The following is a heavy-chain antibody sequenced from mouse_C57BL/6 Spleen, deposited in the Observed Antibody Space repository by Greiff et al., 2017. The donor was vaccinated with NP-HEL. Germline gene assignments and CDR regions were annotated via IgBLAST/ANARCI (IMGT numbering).Heavy chain of an antibody. D-gene: IGHD2-3*01. CDR2: IYPGSGST. CDR3: ARTPDCYSDWYFDV. Sequence: QVQLQQPGAELVKPGASVKMSCKASGYTFTSYWITWVKQRPGQGLEWIGDIYPGSGSTNYNEKFKSKATLTVDTSSSTAYMQLSSLTSEDSAVYYCARTPDCYSDWYFDVWGTGTTVTVSS. CDR1: GYTFTSYW. V-gene: IGHV1-55*01. J-gene: IGHJ1*03.